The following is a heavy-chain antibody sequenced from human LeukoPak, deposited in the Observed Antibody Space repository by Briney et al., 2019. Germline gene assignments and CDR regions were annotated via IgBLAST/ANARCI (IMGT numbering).Heavy chain of an antibody. D-gene: IGHD3-10*01. CDR1: GFTFSSYG. Sequence: GRSLRLSCAASGFTFSSYGMHWVRQAPGKGLEWVAVIWYDGSNKYYADSVKGRFTISRDNAKNSLYLQMNSLRDEDTAVYYCARDGMVRGVIIWDAFDIWGQGTMVTVSS. V-gene: IGHV3-33*01. J-gene: IGHJ3*02. CDR3: ARDGMVRGVIIWDAFDI. CDR2: IWYDGSNK.